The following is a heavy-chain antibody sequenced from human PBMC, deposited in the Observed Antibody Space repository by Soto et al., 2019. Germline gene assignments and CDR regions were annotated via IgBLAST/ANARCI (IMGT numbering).Heavy chain of an antibody. Sequence: EVQLLESGGGLVQPGGSLRLSCAASGFTFSTYAMSWVRQAPGKGLEWVSTITTSGGNTYYADSVQGRFTISRDNSKNTLYLHMNSRRDEDTAVYYCAGRYCTNGVCYTNYYYYIDVWGKGTTVTVSS. CDR1: GFTFSTYA. D-gene: IGHD2-8*01. J-gene: IGHJ6*03. CDR3: AGRYCTNGVCYTNYYYYIDV. CDR2: ITTSGGNT. V-gene: IGHV3-23*01.